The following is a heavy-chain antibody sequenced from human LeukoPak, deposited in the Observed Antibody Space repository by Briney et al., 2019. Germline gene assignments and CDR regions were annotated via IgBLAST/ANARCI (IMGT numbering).Heavy chain of an antibody. D-gene: IGHD6-19*01. Sequence: SETLSLTCAVYGGSFSGYYWSWIRQPPGKGLEWIGEINHSGSTNYNPSLKSRVTISVDTSKNQFSLKLSSVTAADTAVYYCARVFSSGWYEYWGQGTLVTVSS. CDR1: GGSFSGYY. CDR3: ARVFSSGWYEY. CDR2: INHSGST. V-gene: IGHV4-34*09. J-gene: IGHJ4*02.